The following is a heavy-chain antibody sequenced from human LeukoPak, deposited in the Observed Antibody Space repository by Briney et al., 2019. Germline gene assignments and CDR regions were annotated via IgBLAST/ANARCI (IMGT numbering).Heavy chain of an antibody. V-gene: IGHV1-2*06. Sequence: ASVKLSCKASGYTFTGYYMHWVRQAPGQGLEWMARINPNSDGTNYAQKFQGRVTITRDTSISTAYMEMSRLRSDDTAVYYCARDRSSSSWYSDFDDWGQGTLVTVSS. J-gene: IGHJ4*02. CDR2: INPNSDGT. D-gene: IGHD6-13*01. CDR1: GYTFTGYY. CDR3: ARDRSSSSWYSDFDD.